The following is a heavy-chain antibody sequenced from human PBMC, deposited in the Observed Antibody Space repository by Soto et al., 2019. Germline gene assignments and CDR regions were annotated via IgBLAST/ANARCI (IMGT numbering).Heavy chain of an antibody. CDR3: ARGIAIFGVTSLGWYFDL. D-gene: IGHD3-3*01. Sequence: ASVKVSCKASGFTFTNYAIHWLRQAPGQRLEWMGWINAGKGDTEYSQKFQGSVTITRDTSASTAYMELNSLRSEDTAFYYCARGIAIFGVTSLGWYFDLWGRGTLVTVSS. V-gene: IGHV1-3*01. J-gene: IGHJ2*01. CDR2: INAGKGDT. CDR1: GFTFTNYA.